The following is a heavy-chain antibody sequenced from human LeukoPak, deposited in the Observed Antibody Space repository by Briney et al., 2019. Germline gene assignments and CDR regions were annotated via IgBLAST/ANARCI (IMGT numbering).Heavy chain of an antibody. D-gene: IGHD2/OR15-2a*01. CDR3: ARVIALHGDYGMDV. J-gene: IGHJ6*02. V-gene: IGHV3-21*01. CDR2: ISSSSSYI. CDR1: GFTFSSYS. Sequence: GGSLRLSCAASGFTFSSYSMNRVRQAPGKGLEWVSSISSSSSYIYYADSVKGRFTISRDNAKNSLYLQMNSLRAEDTAVYYCARVIALHGDYGMDVWGQGTTVTVSS.